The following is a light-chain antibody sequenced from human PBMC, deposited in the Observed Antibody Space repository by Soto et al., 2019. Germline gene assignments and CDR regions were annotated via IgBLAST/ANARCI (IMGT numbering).Light chain of an antibody. CDR3: CSYTRTSNHYF. CDR2: EVR. Sequence: QSVLTQPPSASGSPGQSVTISCTGTSSDVGGYDYVSWYQQRPGKAPKLMIYEVRYRPSGVSNRFSGSKSGNTASLTISGLQAEDEAVYYCCSYTRTSNHYFFGSGTKV. V-gene: IGLV2-14*01. J-gene: IGLJ1*01. CDR1: SSDVGGYDY.